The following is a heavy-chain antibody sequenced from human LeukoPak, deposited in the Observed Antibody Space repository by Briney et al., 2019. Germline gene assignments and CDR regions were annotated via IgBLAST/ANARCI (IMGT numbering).Heavy chain of an antibody. V-gene: IGHV3-21*06. CDR3: ARVNTAVPRH. CDR2: MNSNGRDI. Sequence: GGSLRLSCAASGFTFNSYIMTWVRQSPEKGLQWISSMNSNGRDIYYADFVKGRFTISRDNARNTLYLDLTDLTVEDSGLYYCARVNTAVPRHWGQGTLVTVSS. D-gene: IGHD2-21*02. CDR1: GFTFNSYI. J-gene: IGHJ1*01.